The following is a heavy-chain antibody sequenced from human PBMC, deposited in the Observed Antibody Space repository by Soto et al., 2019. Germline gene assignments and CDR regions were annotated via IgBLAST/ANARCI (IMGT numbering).Heavy chain of an antibody. CDR1: GYSISSGYY. J-gene: IGHJ4*02. Sequence: SETLSLTCAVSGYSISSGYYWGWIRQPPGKGLEWIGSIYHSGSTYHNPSLKSRVTISVDTSKNQFSLKLSSVTAADTAVYYCARINGDYYGSGSFDYWGQGTLVTVSS. CDR3: ARINGDYYGSGSFDY. D-gene: IGHD3-10*01. V-gene: IGHV4-38-2*01. CDR2: IYHSGST.